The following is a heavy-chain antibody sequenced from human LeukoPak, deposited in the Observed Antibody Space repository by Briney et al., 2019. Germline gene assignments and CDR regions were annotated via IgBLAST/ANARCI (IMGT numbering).Heavy chain of an antibody. V-gene: IGHV3-48*03. J-gene: IGHJ3*02. CDR3: ARDVVGGDDAFDI. CDR1: GFIFSNYE. D-gene: IGHD2-21*01. CDR2: IKSRSTKV. Sequence: PGGSLRLSCAASGFIFSNYEMNWVRQAPGKGLEWVSYIKSRSTKVYYADSVKGRFTISRDNAKNSLYLQMNSLRAEDTALYYCARDVVGGDDAFDIWGQGTMVTVSS.